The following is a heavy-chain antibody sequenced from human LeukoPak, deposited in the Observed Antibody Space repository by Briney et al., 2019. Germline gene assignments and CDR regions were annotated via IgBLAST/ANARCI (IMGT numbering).Heavy chain of an antibody. CDR3: TSRGFRLPLDAFDV. Sequence: SETLSLTCTVSGGPITSSAYYWVWVRQSPGKGLEWIGSIYNDGDTYYNPSFGSRVTIAIETSKNQFSLRLTSVTAADTAVYYCTSRGFRLPLDAFDVWGQGTRVAVSS. V-gene: IGHV4-39*01. CDR1: GGPITSSAYY. J-gene: IGHJ3*01. CDR2: IYNDGDT.